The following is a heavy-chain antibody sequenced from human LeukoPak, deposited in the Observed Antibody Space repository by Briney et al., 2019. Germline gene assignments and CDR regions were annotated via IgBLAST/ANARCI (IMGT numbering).Heavy chain of an antibody. V-gene: IGHV3-23*01. D-gene: IGHD1-26*01. Sequence: GGSLRLSCAPSRYTFSSYGVSWVPEAPGRGVEGVSAISGSGGGTYYADSVKGRFTISRDNSKNTLDLQMNSRRAEDTAVYYCAKYEVGGHFEYWGQGILVSVSS. CDR3: AKYEVGGHFEY. CDR2: ISGSGGGT. J-gene: IGHJ4*02. CDR1: RYTFSSYG.